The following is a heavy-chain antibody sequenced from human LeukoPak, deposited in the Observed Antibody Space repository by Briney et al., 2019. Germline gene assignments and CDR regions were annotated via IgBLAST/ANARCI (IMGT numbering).Heavy chain of an antibody. CDR3: AREAVTRNYFDY. CDR1: GFTVSSNY. CDR2: IYSGGST. Sequence: GGSLRLSCAASGFTVSSNYMNWVRQAPGEGLEWVSVIYSGGSTYYADSVKGRFTISRDNSKNTLYLQMNSLRAEDTAVYYCAREAVTRNYFDYWGQGTLVTVSS. V-gene: IGHV3-53*01. J-gene: IGHJ4*02. D-gene: IGHD4-17*01.